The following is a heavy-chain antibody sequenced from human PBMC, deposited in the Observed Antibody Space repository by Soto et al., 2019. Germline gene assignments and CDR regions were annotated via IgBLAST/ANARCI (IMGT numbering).Heavy chain of an antibody. CDR2: INQDGSEK. Sequence: EVQLVESGGGLVQPGGSLRLSCAASGFTFSSYWMTWVRQAPGKGLEWVANINQDGSEKHYVDSVKGRFIISRDNAKNSLYLQMNRLRGEDTAVYYWARAASDKDFLTGYYLVYYMDVWGKGTSVTVSS. CDR1: GFTFSSYW. J-gene: IGHJ6*03. V-gene: IGHV3-7*01. D-gene: IGHD3-9*01. CDR3: ARAASDKDFLTGYYLVYYMDV.